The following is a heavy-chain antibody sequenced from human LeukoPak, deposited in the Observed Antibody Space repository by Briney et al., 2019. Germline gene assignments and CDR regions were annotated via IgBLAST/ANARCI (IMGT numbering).Heavy chain of an antibody. CDR2: FDPEDGET. V-gene: IGHV1-24*01. J-gene: IGHJ5*02. Sequence: ASVKVSCKVSGYTLTELSMHWVRQAPGKGLEWMGGFDPEDGETIYAQKFQGRVTMTEDTSTDTAYMELSSLRSEDTAVYYCATVHDYSNYDSDNWFDPWGQGTLVTVSS. CDR1: GYTLTELS. D-gene: IGHD4-11*01. CDR3: ATVHDYSNYDSDNWFDP.